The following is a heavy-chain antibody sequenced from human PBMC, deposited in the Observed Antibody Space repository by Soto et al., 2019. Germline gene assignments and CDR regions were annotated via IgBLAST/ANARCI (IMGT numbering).Heavy chain of an antibody. D-gene: IGHD6-19*01. Sequence: GGSLRLSCTVSGFYFGDYYMSWIRQSPGKGLEWVSYIDSGDGTTYYTDSVKGRFTISRDNAKKTVYLQMSSLRVEDTALYYCVRPYYSSSGFPFDRWGQGTLVTVSS. J-gene: IGHJ4*02. CDR1: GFYFGDYY. V-gene: IGHV3-11*01. CDR2: IDSGDGTT. CDR3: VRPYYSSSGFPFDR.